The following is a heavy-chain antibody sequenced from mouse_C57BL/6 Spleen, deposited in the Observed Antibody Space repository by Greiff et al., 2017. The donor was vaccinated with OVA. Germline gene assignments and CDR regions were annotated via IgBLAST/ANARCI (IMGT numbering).Heavy chain of an antibody. J-gene: IGHJ4*01. D-gene: IGHD1-1*01. Sequence: QVQLKQSGAELVKPGASVKISCKASGYAFSSYWMNWVKQRPGKGLEWIGQIYPGDGDTNYNGKFKGKATLTADKSSSTAYMQLSSLTSEDSAVYFCAREITTVVADYYAMDYWGQGTSVTVSS. CDR1: GYAFSSYW. CDR3: AREITTVVADYYAMDY. CDR2: IYPGDGDT. V-gene: IGHV1-80*01.